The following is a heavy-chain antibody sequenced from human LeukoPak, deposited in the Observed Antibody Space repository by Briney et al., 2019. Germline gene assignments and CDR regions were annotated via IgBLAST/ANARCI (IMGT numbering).Heavy chain of an antibody. CDR1: GFTFSSYA. V-gene: IGHV3-23*01. CDR3: AKDWRYCSSTSCYGYYFDY. CDR2: ISGSGGST. J-gene: IGHJ4*02. Sequence: GGSLRLSCAASGFTFSSYAMSWVRQAPGKGLEWVSAISGSGGSTYYADSVKGRFTISRDNSKNTLYLQMNSLRAEDTAVYYCAKDWRYCSSTSCYGYYFDYWGQGTLVTVSS. D-gene: IGHD2-2*01.